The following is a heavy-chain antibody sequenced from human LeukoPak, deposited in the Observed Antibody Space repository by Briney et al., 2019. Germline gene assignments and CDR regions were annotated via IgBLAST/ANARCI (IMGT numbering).Heavy chain of an antibody. J-gene: IGHJ4*02. Sequence: EASVKVSCKASGYTFTSYYMHWVRQAPGQGLEWMRIINPSGGSTSYAQKFQGRVTMTRDTSTSTVYMELSSLRSEDTAVYYCARDPWAPTVTKEYYFDYWGPGTLVTVSS. D-gene: IGHD4-17*01. CDR1: GYTFTSYY. CDR2: INPSGGST. CDR3: ARDPWAPTVTKEYYFDY. V-gene: IGHV1-46*01.